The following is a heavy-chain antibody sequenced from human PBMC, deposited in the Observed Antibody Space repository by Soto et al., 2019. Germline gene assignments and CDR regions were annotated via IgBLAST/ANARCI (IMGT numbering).Heavy chain of an antibody. J-gene: IGHJ4*02. CDR1: GASISNNNW. CDR2: NFHTGRT. D-gene: IGHD5-12*01. V-gene: IGHV4-4*02. Sequence: QVQLQQSGPGLVEPSGTLSLTCAVSGASISNNNWWNWVRQPPGKGLEWIGENFHTGRTNYNPTLKSRITIFFEKSKNQFSLRLIYVTAADAAVYYCATYPTIGFGGYDVDHWGQGALVTVSS. CDR3: ATYPTIGFGGYDVDH.